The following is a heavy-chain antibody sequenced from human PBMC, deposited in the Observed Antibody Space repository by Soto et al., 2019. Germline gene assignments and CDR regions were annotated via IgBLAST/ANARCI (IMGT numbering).Heavy chain of an antibody. J-gene: IGHJ4*02. CDR1: GFSLSTSGMG. V-gene: IGHV2-5*02. D-gene: IGHD6-13*01. Sequence: QITLKESGPTLVKPTQTLTLTCTFSGFSLSTSGMGVGWIRQPPGKALEWLALIYWDDDKRYSPSLKSRLTIPQDTSKNQVVLTMTNMDPVDTATYYSAHYSSTCSFDYWGQGPLVTVSS. CDR2: IYWDDDK. CDR3: AHYSSTCSFDY.